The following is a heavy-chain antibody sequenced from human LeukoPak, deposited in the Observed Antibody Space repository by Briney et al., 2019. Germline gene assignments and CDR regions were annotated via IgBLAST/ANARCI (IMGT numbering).Heavy chain of an antibody. CDR3: ARRSAAAGTVDY. D-gene: IGHD6-13*01. V-gene: IGHV4-61*02. J-gene: IGHJ4*02. CDR1: GGSISSGSYY. CDR2: IYTSGST. Sequence: PSQTLSLTCTVSGGSISSGSYYWSWIRQPAGKGLEWIGRIYTSGSTNYNPSLKSRVTISVDTSKNQFSLKLSSVTAADTAVYYCARRSAAAGTVDYWGQGTLVTVSS.